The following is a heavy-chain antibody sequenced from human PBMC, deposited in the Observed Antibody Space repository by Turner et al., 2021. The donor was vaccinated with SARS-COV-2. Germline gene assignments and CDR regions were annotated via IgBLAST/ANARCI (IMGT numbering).Heavy chain of an antibody. D-gene: IGHD3-22*01. Sequence: EVQLVESGGGLVKPGGSLRLSCAASGFTFSRYSMNWVRQAPGKGLEWVSSISSSRRYIYYADSVKGRFTISRDNAKNSLYLQMNSLRAEDTAVYYCARSPTTPGFYYDSSGYYTPYYFDYWGQGTLVTVSS. V-gene: IGHV3-21*01. CDR2: ISSSRRYI. CDR3: ARSPTTPGFYYDSSGYYTPYYFDY. CDR1: GFTFSRYS. J-gene: IGHJ4*02.